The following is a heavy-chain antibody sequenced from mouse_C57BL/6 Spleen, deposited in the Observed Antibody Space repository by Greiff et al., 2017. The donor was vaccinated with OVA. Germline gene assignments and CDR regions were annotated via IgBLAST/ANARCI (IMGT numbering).Heavy chain of an antibody. CDR2: IYPSDSET. V-gene: IGHV1-61*01. CDR3: ARRPRDYFDY. J-gene: IGHJ2*01. CDR1: GYTFTSYW. Sequence: VQLQQSGAELVRPGSSVKLSCKASGYTFTSYWMDWVKQRPGQGLEWIGNIYPSDSETHYNQKFKDKATLTVDKSSSTAYMQLSSLTSEDSAVYYCARRPRDYFDYWGQGTTLTVSS.